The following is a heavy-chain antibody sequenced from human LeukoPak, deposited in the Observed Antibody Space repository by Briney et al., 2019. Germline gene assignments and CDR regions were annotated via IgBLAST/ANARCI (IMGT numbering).Heavy chain of an antibody. Sequence: SQTLSLTCAVYGGSITGYYCSWIRQTPGSGLEWVGEIHYTVTTSYHTTTRTRATISTDTSKNQCSRRLSSGTLSHTPVYPCARGNILTGYCFDFWGQGALVTVSS. D-gene: IGHD3-9*01. CDR2: IHYTVTT. J-gene: IGHJ4*02. V-gene: IGHV4-34*01. CDR3: ARGNILTGYCFDF. CDR1: GGSITGYY.